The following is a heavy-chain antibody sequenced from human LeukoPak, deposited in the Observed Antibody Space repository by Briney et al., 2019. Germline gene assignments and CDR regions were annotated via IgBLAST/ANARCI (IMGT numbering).Heavy chain of an antibody. Sequence: PGGSLRLSCAASGFTFSSYWMSWVRQAPGKGLEWVANIKQDGSEKYYADSVKGRFTISRDNAKNSLYLQMNSLRAEATAVYYAAGDRMGDSGSYYWGQGTLVTVSS. V-gene: IGHV3-7*01. CDR2: IKQDGSEK. D-gene: IGHD1-26*01. J-gene: IGHJ4*02. CDR3: AGDRMGDSGSYY. CDR1: GFTFSSYW.